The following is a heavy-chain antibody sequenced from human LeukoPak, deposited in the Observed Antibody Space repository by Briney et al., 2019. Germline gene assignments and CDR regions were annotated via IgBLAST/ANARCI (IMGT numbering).Heavy chain of an antibody. CDR1: GFTFSSYG. Sequence: GGSLRLSCAASGFTFSSYGMHWVRQAPGKGLEWVAFIRYDGSNKYYADSVKGRFTISRDNSKNTLYLQMNSLRAEDTAVYYCAKAGVWTFWLWAFHFYYWGQGTLVTVSS. CDR3: AKAGVWTFWLWAFHFYY. J-gene: IGHJ4*02. V-gene: IGHV3-30*02. D-gene: IGHD3-22*01. CDR2: IRYDGSNK.